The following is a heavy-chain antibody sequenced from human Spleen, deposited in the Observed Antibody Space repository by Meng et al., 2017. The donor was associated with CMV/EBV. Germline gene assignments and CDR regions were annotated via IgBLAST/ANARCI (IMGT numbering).Heavy chain of an antibody. CDR2: IFSRGST. Sequence: SETLPLTCTVSGDPIISTSYYWDWIRQPPGKGLEWIGNIFSRGSTNYNPSLKSRVTISVDTSKNQFSLRLSSVTAADTAVYYCARQTNDFWSDDPRGWFDPWGQGTLVTVSS. J-gene: IGHJ5*02. V-gene: IGHV4-39*01. CDR1: GDPIISTSYY. D-gene: IGHD3-3*01. CDR3: ARQTNDFWSDDPRGWFDP.